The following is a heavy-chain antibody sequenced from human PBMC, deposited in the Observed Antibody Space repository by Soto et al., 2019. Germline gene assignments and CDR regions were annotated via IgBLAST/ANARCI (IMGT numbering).Heavy chain of an antibody. Sequence: ASVKVSCKASGYSFTSYGISWVRQAPGQGLEWMGWISTYNGNIQYAQKFQGRVTMTTDTSTSTAYMELRSLRSDDTAVYYCARGSLYCYDSGGLRHAYYYAMDVWG. V-gene: IGHV1-18*01. D-gene: IGHD3-22*01. J-gene: IGHJ6*02. CDR2: ISTYNGNI. CDR1: GYSFTSYG. CDR3: ARGSLYCYDSGGLRHAYYYAMDV.